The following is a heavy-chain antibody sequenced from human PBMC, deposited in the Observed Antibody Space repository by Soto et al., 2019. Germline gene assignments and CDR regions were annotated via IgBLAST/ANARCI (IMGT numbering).Heavy chain of an antibody. CDR2: ISYDGSNK. CDR3: ARENGYTSGDAFDI. V-gene: IGHV3-30-3*01. D-gene: IGHD5-12*01. Sequence: QVQLVESGGGVVQPGRSLRLSCAASGFTFSSYTMHWVRQAPGKGLEWVAVISYDGSNKYYADSVKGRFTISRDNSKNTLYLQMNSLRAEDTAVYYCARENGYTSGDAFDIWGQGTMVTVSS. CDR1: GFTFSSYT. J-gene: IGHJ3*02.